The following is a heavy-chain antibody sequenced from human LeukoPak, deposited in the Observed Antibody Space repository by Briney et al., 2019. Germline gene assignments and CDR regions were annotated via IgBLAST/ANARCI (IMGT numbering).Heavy chain of an antibody. J-gene: IGHJ4*02. Sequence: GGSLRLSCAASGFTFSSYAMSWVRQAPGKGLEWVSAISGSGGSTYYADSVRGRFTISRDNSKNTLYLQMNSLRAEDTAVYYCAKAVPQDLGYYDSSGYSPFDYWGQGTLVTVSS. CDR1: GFTFSSYA. CDR2: ISGSGGST. D-gene: IGHD3-22*01. CDR3: AKAVPQDLGYYDSSGYSPFDY. V-gene: IGHV3-23*01.